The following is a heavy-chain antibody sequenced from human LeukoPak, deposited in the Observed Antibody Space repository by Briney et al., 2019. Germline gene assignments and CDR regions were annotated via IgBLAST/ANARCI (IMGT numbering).Heavy chain of an antibody. Sequence: GRSLRLSCAASGFTFSNYAMSWVRQAPGKGLEWVSAINGSGGSTYYADSVKGRFTISRDNSKNTLYLQMNSLRDEDTAVYYCAKEGDYGDPIADYWGQGTLVAVSS. CDR2: INGSGGST. CDR1: GFTFSNYA. J-gene: IGHJ4*02. D-gene: IGHD4-17*01. V-gene: IGHV3-23*01. CDR3: AKEGDYGDPIADY.